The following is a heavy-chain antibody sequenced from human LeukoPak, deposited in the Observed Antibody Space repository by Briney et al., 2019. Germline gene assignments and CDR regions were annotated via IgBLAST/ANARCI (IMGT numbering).Heavy chain of an antibody. CDR2: IIPIFGTA. Sequence: ASVKVSCKASGGTFSSYAISWVRQAPGQGLEWMGGIIPIFGTANYAQKFQGRVTITADKSTSTAYMELSSLRSEDTAVYYCARSRIVVVVADWFDPWGQGTLVTVSS. V-gene: IGHV1-69*06. D-gene: IGHD2-15*01. J-gene: IGHJ5*02. CDR3: ARSRIVVVVADWFDP. CDR1: GGTFSSYA.